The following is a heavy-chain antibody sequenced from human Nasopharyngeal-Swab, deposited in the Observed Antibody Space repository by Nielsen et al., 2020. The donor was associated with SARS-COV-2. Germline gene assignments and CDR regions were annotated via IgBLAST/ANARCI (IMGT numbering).Heavy chain of an antibody. Sequence: RQAPGKGLEWIGSIYYSGSTNYNPSLKSRVTISVDTSKNQFSLKLSSVTAADTAVYYCARCGGDCLKTPTLYYFDYWGQGTRVTVSS. D-gene: IGHD2-21*02. CDR2: IYYSGST. V-gene: IGHV4-39*07. J-gene: IGHJ4*02. CDR3: ARCGGDCLKTPTLYYFDY.